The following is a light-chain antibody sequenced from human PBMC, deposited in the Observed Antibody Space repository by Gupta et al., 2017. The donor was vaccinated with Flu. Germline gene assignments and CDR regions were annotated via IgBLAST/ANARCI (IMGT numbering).Light chain of an antibody. Sequence: QSVLTQPPSVSAAPGQRVTISCSGRTSNIGNSYVSWYQQFPGTAPKLLIYVNNQRPSGIPDRFSGSKSGTSATLGITGLQTGDEAVYYCGTWDTSLSSGVFGGGTKLTVL. CDR2: VNN. CDR1: TSNIGNSY. V-gene: IGLV1-51*01. CDR3: GTWDTSLSSGV. J-gene: IGLJ3*02.